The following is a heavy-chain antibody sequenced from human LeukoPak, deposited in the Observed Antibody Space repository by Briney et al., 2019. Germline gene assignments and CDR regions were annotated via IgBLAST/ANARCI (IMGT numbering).Heavy chain of an antibody. J-gene: IGHJ6*02. CDR3: ARDGSSPSRIWYYGMDV. Sequence: GGSLRLSCAFSGFTINDYGVNWVRQAPGKGLEWVSVIYSGGSTYYADSVKGRFTISRDNSKNTLYLQMNSLRAEDTAVYYCARDGSSPSRIWYYGMDVWGQGTTVTVSS. CDR1: GFTINDYG. CDR2: IYSGGST. D-gene: IGHD6-6*01. V-gene: IGHV3-53*01.